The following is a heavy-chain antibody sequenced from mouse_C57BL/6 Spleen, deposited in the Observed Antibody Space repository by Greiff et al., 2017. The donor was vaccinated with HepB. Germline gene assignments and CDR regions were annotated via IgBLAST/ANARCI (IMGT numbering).Heavy chain of an antibody. CDR3: ASGLLLRFDY. CDR2: INPNNGGT. Sequence: EVQLQQSGPELVKPGASVKMSCKASGYTFTDYNMHWVKQSHGKSLEWIGYINPNNGGTSYNQKFKGKATLTVNKSSSTAYMELRSLTSEDSAVYYCASGLLLRFDYWGQGTTLTVSS. D-gene: IGHD1-1*01. J-gene: IGHJ2*01. V-gene: IGHV1-22*01. CDR1: GYTFTDYN.